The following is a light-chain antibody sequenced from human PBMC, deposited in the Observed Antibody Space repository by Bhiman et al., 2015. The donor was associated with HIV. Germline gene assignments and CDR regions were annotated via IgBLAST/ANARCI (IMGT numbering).Light chain of an antibody. CDR2: EGS. Sequence: SYEVTQPPSVSVSPGQTATITCSGETLSDRFVSWYQQRPRQSPVLVIFEGSWRPSGIPERFAGSTSGNTATPTISEAQSVDEADYYCQAWDSTTRVVFGGGTKLTVL. V-gene: IGLV3-1*01. J-gene: IGLJ3*02. CDR1: TLSDRF. CDR3: QAWDSTTRVV.